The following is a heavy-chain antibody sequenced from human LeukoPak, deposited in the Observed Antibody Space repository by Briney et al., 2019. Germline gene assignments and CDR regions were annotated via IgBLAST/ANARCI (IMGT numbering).Heavy chain of an antibody. J-gene: IGHJ6*03. CDR1: EFSVGSNY. CDR2: IYSGGST. Sequence: GGSLRLSCAASEFSVGSNYMTWVRQAPGKGLEWVSLIYSGGSTYYADSVKGRFTISRDNSKNTLYLQMNSLRAEDTAVYYCAKEGSYYYYYYMDVWGKGTTVTISS. V-gene: IGHV3-53*01. CDR3: AKEGSYYYYYYMDV.